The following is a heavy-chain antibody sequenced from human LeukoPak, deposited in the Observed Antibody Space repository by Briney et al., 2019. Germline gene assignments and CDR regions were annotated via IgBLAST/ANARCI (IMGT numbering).Heavy chain of an antibody. CDR1: GFTFSSYS. CDR2: ISSSSSYI. CDR3: AKDVIAVAASSVVAFDI. J-gene: IGHJ3*02. V-gene: IGHV3-21*04. Sequence: GGSLRLSCAASGFTFSSYSMNWVRQAPGKGLEWVSSISSSSSYIYYADSVKGRFTISRDNAKNTLYLQMNSLRAEDTAVYYCAKDVIAVAASSVVAFDIWGQGTMVTVSS. D-gene: IGHD6-19*01.